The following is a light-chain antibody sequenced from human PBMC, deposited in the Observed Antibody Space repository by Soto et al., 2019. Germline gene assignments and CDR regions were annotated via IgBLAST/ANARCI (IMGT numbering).Light chain of an antibody. Sequence: DIQMTQSPSTLSASVGDRVTITCRASQSISGRLAWYQQRPWKAPKLLIYKASTLEIGVPSRFSGSGSGTDFTITISSLQPDDFAPYYCQQYNDYWTFGQGTKVEVK. CDR2: KAS. CDR1: QSISGR. CDR3: QQYNDYWT. V-gene: IGKV1-5*03. J-gene: IGKJ1*01.